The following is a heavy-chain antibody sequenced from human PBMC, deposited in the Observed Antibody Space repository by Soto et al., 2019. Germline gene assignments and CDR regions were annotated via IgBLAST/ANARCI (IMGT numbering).Heavy chain of an antibody. CDR3: ARQGPTMVRGVTEIEDYYYYYMDV. Sequence: SETLSLTCTVSGGSISSYYWSWIRQPPGKGLEWIGYIYYSGSTNYNPSLKSRVTISVDTSKNQFSLKLSSVTAADTAVYYCARQGPTMVRGVTEIEDYYYYYMDVWGKGTTVTVSS. CDR2: IYYSGST. D-gene: IGHD3-10*01. J-gene: IGHJ6*03. CDR1: GGSISSYY. V-gene: IGHV4-59*08.